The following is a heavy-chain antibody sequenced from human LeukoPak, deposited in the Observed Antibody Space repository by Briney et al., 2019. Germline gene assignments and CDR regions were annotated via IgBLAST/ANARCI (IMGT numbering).Heavy chain of an antibody. D-gene: IGHD6-13*01. CDR1: GFTFSSYS. CDR3: ARDPTLIAAAGPSDY. V-gene: IGHV3-21*01. CDR2: ISSSSSYI. J-gene: IGHJ4*02. Sequence: GGSLRLSCAASGFTFSSYSMNWVRQAPGKGLEWVSSISSSSSYIYYADSVKGRFTISRDNAKNSLYLQMNSLRAEDTAVYYCARDPTLIAAAGPSDYWGQGTLVTVSS.